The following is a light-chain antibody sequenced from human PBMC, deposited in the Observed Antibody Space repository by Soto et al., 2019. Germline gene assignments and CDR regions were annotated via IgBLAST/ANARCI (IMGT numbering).Light chain of an antibody. V-gene: IGKV1-5*02. CDR2: DAS. J-gene: IGKJ1*01. CDR1: QSVSTR. CDR3: QQYNSWT. Sequence: DIQMTQSPSSLSASVGDRVAIICRASQSVSTRLAWYQQKPGKAPKVLIYDASSWAGGVPSRFTGSGSGTEFTLTISRLQPDDFATYYCQQYNSWTFGQGTKVDIK.